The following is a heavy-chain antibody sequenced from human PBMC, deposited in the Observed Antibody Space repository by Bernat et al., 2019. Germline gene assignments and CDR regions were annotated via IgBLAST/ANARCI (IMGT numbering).Heavy chain of an antibody. CDR2: IYYSGST. D-gene: IGHD2-15*01. Sequence: QVQLQESGPGLVKPSQTLSLTCTVSGGSISSGGYYWSWIRQHPGKGLEWIGYIYYSGSTYYNPSLKSRVTISVDTSKNQFSLKLSSVTAADTAVYYCAGLGYCSGGSCYGAEYFQHWGQGTLVTVSS. J-gene: IGHJ1*01. CDR1: GGSISSGGYY. V-gene: IGHV4-31*03. CDR3: AGLGYCSGGSCYGAEYFQH.